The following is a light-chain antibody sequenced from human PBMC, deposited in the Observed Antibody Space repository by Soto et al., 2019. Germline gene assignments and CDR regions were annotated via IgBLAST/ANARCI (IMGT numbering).Light chain of an antibody. V-gene: IGKV1-5*01. J-gene: IGKJ1*01. CDR2: AAS. Sequence: DIQMTQSPSSLSASVGDRVTITFRASQSIGSYLNWYQQKPGKAPNLLIYAASTLQSGVPSRFSGSGSGTEFTLTISSLQTDDFSTYYCQQYHSYWTFGQGTKV. CDR3: QQYHSYWT. CDR1: QSIGSY.